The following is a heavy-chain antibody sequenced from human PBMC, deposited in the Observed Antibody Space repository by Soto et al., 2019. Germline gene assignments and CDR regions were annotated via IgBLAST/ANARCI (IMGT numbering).Heavy chain of an antibody. CDR2: IYYSGST. CDR3: ALITMTARTDV. J-gene: IGHJ6*02. V-gene: IGHV4-31*03. CDR1: GGSISSGGYY. D-gene: IGHD3-22*01. Sequence: SETLSLTCTVSGGSISSGGYYWSWIRQHPGKGLEWIGYIYYSGSTYYNPSLKSRVTISVDTSKNQFSLKLSSVTAAGTAVYYCALITMTARTDVWGQGTTVTVSS.